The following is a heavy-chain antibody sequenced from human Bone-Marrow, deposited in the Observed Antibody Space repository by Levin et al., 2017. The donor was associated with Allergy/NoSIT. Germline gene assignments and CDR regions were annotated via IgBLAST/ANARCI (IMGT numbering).Heavy chain of an antibody. CDR3: ARRNWGFGYDYSYYMDV. CDR1: GGSFRGYY. Sequence: GSLRLSCAVYGGSFRGYYWTWIRQSPGKGLEWVGEIYHTGTTNHNPSLKSRVTISVDTPKNQFSLNMSSVTAADAAVYYCARRNWGFGYDYSYYMDVWGKGTTVTVSS. D-gene: IGHD7-27*01. CDR2: IYHTGTT. J-gene: IGHJ6*03. V-gene: IGHV4-34*01.